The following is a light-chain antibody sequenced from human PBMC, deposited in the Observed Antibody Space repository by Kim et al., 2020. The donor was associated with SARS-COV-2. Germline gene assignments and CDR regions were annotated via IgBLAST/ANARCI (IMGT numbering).Light chain of an antibody. Sequence: RQTATLTCTGNSNNDAKKGAAWMQHHQGHPPKLLSYRNNNRPSGISERVSASRTGNTASLTITGLQPEDEADYYCSAWDSSLNAWVFGGGTQLTVL. V-gene: IGLV10-54*01. CDR2: RNN. CDR1: SNNDAKKG. J-gene: IGLJ3*02. CDR3: SAWDSSLNAWV.